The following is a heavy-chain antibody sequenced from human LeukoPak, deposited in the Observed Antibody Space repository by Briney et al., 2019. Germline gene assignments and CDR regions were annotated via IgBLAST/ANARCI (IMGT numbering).Heavy chain of an antibody. V-gene: IGHV3-9*03. CDR2: ISWNSGSI. J-gene: IGHJ4*02. CDR1: GFTFDDYA. CDR3: AKDMASTMAGGNYFDY. D-gene: IGHD6-19*01. Sequence: GGSLRLSCAASGFTFDDYAMHWVRQAPGKGLEWVSGISWNSGSIGYADSVKGRFTISRDNAKNSLYRQMNSLRAEDMALYYCAKDMASTMAGGNYFDYWGQGTLVTVSS.